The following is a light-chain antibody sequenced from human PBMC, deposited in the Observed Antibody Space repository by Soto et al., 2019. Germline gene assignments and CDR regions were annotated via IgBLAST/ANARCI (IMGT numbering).Light chain of an antibody. V-gene: IGKV3-20*01. CDR1: QSFNSIY. Sequence: EIVLTQSPGTLSLSPGERATLSCRASQSFNSIYLAWYQQKPGQAPRLLIYGASSRATGIPDRFSGSGSGTDFTLTISRLEPEDFAVYYCHQYASWTLSQGTKVDIK. CDR3: HQYASWT. CDR2: GAS. J-gene: IGKJ1*01.